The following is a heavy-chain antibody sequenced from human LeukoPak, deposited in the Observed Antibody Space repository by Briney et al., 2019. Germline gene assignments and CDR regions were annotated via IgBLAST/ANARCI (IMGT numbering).Heavy chain of an antibody. CDR3: AKSLGSYYTPYYYGMDV. D-gene: IGHD3-10*01. Sequence: GGSLRLSCAASGFTFSSYAMSWVRQAPGKGLEWVSAISGSGGSTYYADSVKGRFTISRDNSKNTLCLQMNSLRAEDTAVYYCAKSLGSYYTPYYYGMDVWGQGTTVTVSS. J-gene: IGHJ6*02. V-gene: IGHV3-23*01. CDR2: ISGSGGST. CDR1: GFTFSSYA.